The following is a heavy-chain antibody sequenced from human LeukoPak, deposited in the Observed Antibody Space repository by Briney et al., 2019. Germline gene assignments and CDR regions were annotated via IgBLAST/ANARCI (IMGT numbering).Heavy chain of an antibody. V-gene: IGHV1-69*05. Sequence: SVKVSRKASGGTFSSYAISWVRQAPGQGLEWMGGIIPIFGTANYAQKFQGRVTITTDESTSTAYMELSSLRSEDTAVYYCAREPVAYYYDSSGYEGHYWGQGTLVTVSS. D-gene: IGHD3-22*01. CDR1: GGTFSSYA. J-gene: IGHJ4*02. CDR2: IIPIFGTA. CDR3: AREPVAYYYDSSGYEGHY.